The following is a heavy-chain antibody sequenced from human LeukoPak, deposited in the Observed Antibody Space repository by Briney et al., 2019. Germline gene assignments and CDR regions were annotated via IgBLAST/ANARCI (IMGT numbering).Heavy chain of an antibody. Sequence: SVKVSCKASGGTFSSYAISWVRQAPGQGLEWMGWISAYNGNTNYAQKLQGRVTMTTDTSTSTAYMELRSLRSDDTAVYYCARAPSGSYYYYYYYMDVWGKGTTVTVSS. V-gene: IGHV1-18*01. CDR1: GGTFSSYA. D-gene: IGHD1-26*01. CDR3: ARAPSGSYYYYYYYMDV. J-gene: IGHJ6*03. CDR2: ISAYNGNT.